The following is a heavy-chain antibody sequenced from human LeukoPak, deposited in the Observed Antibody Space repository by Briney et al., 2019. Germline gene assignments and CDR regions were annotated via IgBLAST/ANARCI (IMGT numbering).Heavy chain of an antibody. V-gene: IGHV3-48*03. CDR1: GFTLSRNE. D-gene: IGHD3-10*01. CDR3: AASITMFAY. CDR2: ISSSGSSI. Sequence: PGGSLRRSCAASGFTLSRNEMIWVRQAPGKGREGGSYISSSGSSIYYADSVKGRFTISRDNAKNSLYLQMNSPRAEDTAVYYCAASITMFAYWGQGTLVTVSS. J-gene: IGHJ4*02.